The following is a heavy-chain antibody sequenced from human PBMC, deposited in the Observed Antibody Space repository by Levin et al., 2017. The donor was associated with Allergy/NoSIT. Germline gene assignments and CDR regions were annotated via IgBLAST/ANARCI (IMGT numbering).Heavy chain of an antibody. V-gene: IGHV4-59*08. D-gene: IGHD3-22*01. CDR1: GGSISSDY. Sequence: SETLSLTCTVSGGSISSDYWSWIRQPPGKGLEWIGFLSNSGNTNYNPAYNPSLKSRVTIPGDTSNKQFFLDLTSGTAADTAVYSCAGLWAPYFYDSRGDLFFDYWGQGTLVTVSS. J-gene: IGHJ4*02. CDR3: AGLWAPYFYDSRGDLFFDY. CDR2: LSNSGNT.